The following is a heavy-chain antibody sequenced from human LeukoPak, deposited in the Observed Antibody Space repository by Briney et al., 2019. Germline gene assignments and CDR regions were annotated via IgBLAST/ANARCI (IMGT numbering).Heavy chain of an antibody. CDR1: GGSISSYY. CDR3: ARVVLWDIVVVPAAITRRFDY. CDR2: INHSGST. D-gene: IGHD2-2*01. Sequence: SETLSLTCTVSGGSISSYYWSWIRQPPGKGLEWIGEINHSGSTNYNPSLKSRVTISVDTSKNQFSLKLSSVTAADTAVYYFARVVLWDIVVVPAAITRRFDYWGQGTLVTVSS. V-gene: IGHV4-34*01. J-gene: IGHJ4*02.